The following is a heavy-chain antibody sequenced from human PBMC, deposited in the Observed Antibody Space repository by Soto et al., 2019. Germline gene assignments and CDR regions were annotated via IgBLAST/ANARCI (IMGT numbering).Heavy chain of an antibody. D-gene: IGHD5-12*01. CDR1: GFTFSSYS. CDR2: ISSSSSYI. Sequence: EVQLVESGGGLVKPGGSLRLSCAASGFTFSSYSMNWVRQAPGKGLEWVSSISSSSSYIYYADSVKGRFTISRDNAKNSLYLQMNSLRAEDTAVYYCARGRYSGYDRGDYWGQGTLVTVSS. CDR3: ARGRYSGYDRGDY. J-gene: IGHJ4*02. V-gene: IGHV3-21*01.